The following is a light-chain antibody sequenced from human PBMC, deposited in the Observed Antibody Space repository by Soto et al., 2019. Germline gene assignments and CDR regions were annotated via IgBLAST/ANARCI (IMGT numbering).Light chain of an antibody. CDR3: QQYGSSPPYT. V-gene: IGKV3-20*01. J-gene: IGKJ2*01. CDR2: GAS. CDR1: QSVSSSY. Sequence: EIVLTQSPGTLSLSPGERATLSCRASQSVSSSYLAWYQQKPGQAPRLLIYGASSRATGIPGRFSGSGSETDFTLTISRLEPEDFAVYYCQQYGSSPPYTFGQGTKLEIK.